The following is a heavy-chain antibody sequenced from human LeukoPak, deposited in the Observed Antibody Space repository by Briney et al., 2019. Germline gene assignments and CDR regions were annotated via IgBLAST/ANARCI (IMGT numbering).Heavy chain of an antibody. J-gene: IGHJ4*02. Sequence: HGESLKISCKGLGYSFSSYWNAWVRQRPGKGLEWMGIIYPGGSETRYDPSFQGQVTISADSSTGTAYLQWSSLRASDTAMYYCARASRDGYNQNFDHWGQGTLVTVSS. CDR3: ARASRDGYNQNFDH. CDR2: IYPGGSET. V-gene: IGHV5-51*01. D-gene: IGHD5-24*01. CDR1: GYSFSSYW.